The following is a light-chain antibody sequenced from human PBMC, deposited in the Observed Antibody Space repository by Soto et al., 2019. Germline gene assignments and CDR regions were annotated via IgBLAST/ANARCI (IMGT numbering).Light chain of an antibody. Sequence: DIQMTQSPSSLSASVGDRVTITCQASQDISNYLNWYQQKPGKAPKLLINDASNLETGVPSRFSGSGSATDFSITISTRQPEDNATYYCRQYDNLSPLTFGRGTKLDIK. J-gene: IGKJ3*01. CDR1: QDISNY. CDR3: RQYDNLSPLT. CDR2: DAS. V-gene: IGKV1-33*01.